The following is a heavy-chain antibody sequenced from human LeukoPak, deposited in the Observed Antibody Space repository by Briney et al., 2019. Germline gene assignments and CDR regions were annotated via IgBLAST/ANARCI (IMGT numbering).Heavy chain of an antibody. V-gene: IGHV4-34*01. Sequence: PSETLSLTCAVYGGSFSDYYWTWIRQTPGKGLEWIGEMSPGGSSNYNPSLKSRVTISVDTSKNQFSLKLSSVTAADTAVYYCARGRQDVNMIVVVMAGVSYYLDVWSKGTTVTVS. CDR2: MSPGGSS. CDR1: GGSFSDYY. J-gene: IGHJ6*03. CDR3: ARGRQDVNMIVVVMAGVSYYLDV. D-gene: IGHD3-22*01.